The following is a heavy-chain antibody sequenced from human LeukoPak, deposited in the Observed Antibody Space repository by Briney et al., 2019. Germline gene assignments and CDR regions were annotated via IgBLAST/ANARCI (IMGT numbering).Heavy chain of an antibody. J-gene: IGHJ4*02. CDR1: GFTFSRYA. D-gene: IGHD5-18*01. CDR3: AKATEWRGYSYGTTDY. CDR2: IFGSGGTP. Sequence: GGSLRLSSAASGFTFSRYAMSWVRQAPGKGMEWVAAIFGSGGTPYYADSVKGRFTISRDNSKNTLYLQMNSLGAEDTAVYYCAKATEWRGYSYGTTDYWGQGTLVTVSS. V-gene: IGHV3-23*01.